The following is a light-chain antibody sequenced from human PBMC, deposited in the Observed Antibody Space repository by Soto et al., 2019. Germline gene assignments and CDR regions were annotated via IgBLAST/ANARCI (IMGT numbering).Light chain of an antibody. V-gene: IGLV2-8*01. Sequence: QSVLTQPPSASGSPGQSVTISCTGSSSDVGGYNYVSWYQQLPGKAPKLMIYEVTKRPSGVPDRFSGSKSGNTASLTVSGLQSEDEADYYCCSYAGSNKKVFGGGTQLTVL. CDR3: CSYAGSNKKV. J-gene: IGLJ2*01. CDR1: SSDVGGYNY. CDR2: EVT.